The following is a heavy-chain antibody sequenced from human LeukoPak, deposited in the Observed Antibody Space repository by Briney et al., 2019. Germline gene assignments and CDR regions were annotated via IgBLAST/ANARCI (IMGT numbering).Heavy chain of an antibody. Sequence: KASETLSLTCTVSGGSISSGDYYWSWIRQPPGKGLEWIGYIYYSGSTYYNPSLKSRVTISVDTSKNQFSLKLSSVTAADTAVYYCARDLLNEGNHLDYWSQGTLVTVSS. CDR1: GGSISSGDYY. D-gene: IGHD4-23*01. CDR2: IYYSGST. V-gene: IGHV4-30-4*01. CDR3: ARDLLNEGNHLDY. J-gene: IGHJ4*02.